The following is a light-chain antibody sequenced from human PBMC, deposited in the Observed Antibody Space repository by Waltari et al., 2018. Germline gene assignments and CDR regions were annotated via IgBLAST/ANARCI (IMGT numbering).Light chain of an antibody. CDR1: QSVSRD. V-gene: IGKV3-11*01. J-gene: IGKJ4*01. Sequence: EIVLTQSPATLSLSPGDSATLSCRASQSVSRDLPWYQQKPGQAPRPLIYDTSNRATGIPARFSGIGSGTDYTLTISSLEPEDFAVYYCQQRSKWPPTFGGGTKVEIK. CDR3: QQRSKWPPT. CDR2: DTS.